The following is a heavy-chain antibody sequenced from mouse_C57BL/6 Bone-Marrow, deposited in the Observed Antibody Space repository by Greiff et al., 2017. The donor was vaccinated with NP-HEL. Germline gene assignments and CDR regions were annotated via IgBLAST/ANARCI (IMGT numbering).Heavy chain of an antibody. CDR2: INPNNGGT. CDR3: AYYYGRRGYYAMDY. D-gene: IGHD1-1*01. J-gene: IGHJ4*01. Sequence: EVQLQQSGPELVKPGASVKMSCKASGYTFTDYNMHWVKQSHGKSLEWIGYINPNNGGTSYNQKFKGKATLTVNKSSSTAYMELRSLTSEDSAVYYCAYYYGRRGYYAMDYWGQGTSVTVSS. CDR1: GYTFTDYN. V-gene: IGHV1-22*01.